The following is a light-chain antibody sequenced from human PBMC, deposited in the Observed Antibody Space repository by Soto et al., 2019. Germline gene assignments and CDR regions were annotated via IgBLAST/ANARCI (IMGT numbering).Light chain of an antibody. V-gene: IGKV3-20*01. CDR2: GAS. CDR3: QQYGSSTTIT. Sequence: EIVMTQSPATLSVSPGERATLSCRASQSVSSSYLAWYQQKPGQAPRLLIYGASSRATGIPDRFSGSGSGTDFTLTISRLEPEDFAVYYCQQYGSSTTITFGQGTRLEIK. J-gene: IGKJ5*01. CDR1: QSVSSSY.